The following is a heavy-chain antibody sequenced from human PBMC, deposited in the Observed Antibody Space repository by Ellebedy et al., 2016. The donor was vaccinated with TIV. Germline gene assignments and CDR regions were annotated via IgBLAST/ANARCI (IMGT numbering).Heavy chain of an antibody. Sequence: ASVKVSCKASGYTFTNYGISWVRQAPGQGLEWLGWISAYNGHTNYAQRLQGRVTMTTETSTSTAYMELRSLRSDDTAVYYCARDAPHLLSGPDFDIWGQGTMVTVSS. D-gene: IGHD5-12*01. CDR2: ISAYNGHT. V-gene: IGHV1-18*01. CDR3: ARDAPHLLSGPDFDI. CDR1: GYTFTNYG. J-gene: IGHJ3*02.